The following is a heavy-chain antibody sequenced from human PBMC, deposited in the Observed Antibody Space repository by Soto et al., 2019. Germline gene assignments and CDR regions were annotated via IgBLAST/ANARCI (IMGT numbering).Heavy chain of an antibody. V-gene: IGHV3-53*01. J-gene: IGHJ6*02. CDR2: IYSGGST. D-gene: IGHD3-22*01. CDR1: GFTVSSNY. CDR3: GRDITLIVVVPFPYYGMDV. Sequence: PGGSLRLSCAASGFTVSSNYMSWVRQAPGKGLEWVSVIYSGGSTYYADSVKGRFSISRENSKNKLYLQMKSLKAEDTAVYYCGRDITLIVVVPFPYYGMDVWGQGTTVTVSS.